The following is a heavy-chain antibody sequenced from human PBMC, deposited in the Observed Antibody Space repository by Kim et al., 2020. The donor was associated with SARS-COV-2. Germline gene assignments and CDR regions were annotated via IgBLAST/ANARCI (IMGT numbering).Heavy chain of an antibody. Sequence: SETLSLTCTVSGSSIGIGYYWAWIRQPPGRGLEWIGSISHTGNTYSNPSLLGRISISVDTSKRQFSLNVTSVTAADTAVYSCARMEISGWFNFDVWGLGTMVTVSS. CDR1: GSSIGIGYY. J-gene: IGHJ3*01. CDR2: ISHTGNT. D-gene: IGHD6-13*01. CDR3: ARMEISGWFNFDV. V-gene: IGHV4-38-2*02.